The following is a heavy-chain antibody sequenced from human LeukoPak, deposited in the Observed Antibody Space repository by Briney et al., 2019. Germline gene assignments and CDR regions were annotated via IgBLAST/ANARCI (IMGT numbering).Heavy chain of an antibody. CDR2: THYSGST. J-gene: IGHJ4*02. CDR1: GGSSSSYY. Sequence: SETLTLTGTVSGGSSSSYYWSWIRQPPGKGLEWLGYTHYSGSTDYNPSLKSRVTISVDTSKNQFSLKLSSVTAADTAVYYCARHGGTRVTLVEVYYFDYWGQGTLVTVSS. V-gene: IGHV4-59*08. D-gene: IGHD4-11*01. CDR3: ARHGGTRVTLVEVYYFDY.